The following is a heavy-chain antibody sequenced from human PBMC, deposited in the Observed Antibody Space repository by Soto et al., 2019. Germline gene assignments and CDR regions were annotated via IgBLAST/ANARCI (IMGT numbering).Heavy chain of an antibody. V-gene: IGHV1-46*01. CDR1: GYRFTTYY. J-gene: IGHJ4*01. CDR3: ARPTAVGAPVRYFSEY. CDR2: INPGSGRA. Sequence: ASVNVSCKTSGYRFTTYYIHWVRQAPGQGLEWMGVINPGSGRANYAQKFKGRLTMTADTSTNTVYMDLSSLTSEDTAVYYCARPTAVGAPVRYFSEYWGQGTLVTVSS. D-gene: IGHD1-26*01.